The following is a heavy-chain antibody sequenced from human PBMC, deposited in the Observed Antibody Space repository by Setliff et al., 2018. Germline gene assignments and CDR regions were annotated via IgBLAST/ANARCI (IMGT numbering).Heavy chain of an antibody. D-gene: IGHD1-26*01. CDR1: GGSLNSGSYY. CDR2: LHTSGST. Sequence: SETLSLTCAVSGGSLNSGSYYWSWIRQSTERGLEWLGRLHTSGSTTYNPALNSRVTISVDASTNQFSLRLTSLTAADTAVYFCARDNTILGATDHWGQGTLVTVSS. CDR3: ARDNTILGATDH. J-gene: IGHJ5*02. V-gene: IGHV4-61*02.